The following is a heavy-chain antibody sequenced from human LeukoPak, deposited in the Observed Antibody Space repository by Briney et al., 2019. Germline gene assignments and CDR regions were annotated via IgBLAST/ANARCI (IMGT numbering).Heavy chain of an antibody. J-gene: IGHJ4*02. V-gene: IGHV4-34*01. CDR2: INHSGST. CDR1: GGSFSGYY. CDR3: ARDGLGYCTNGVCYTAYYFDY. D-gene: IGHD2-8*01. Sequence: PSETLSLTCAVYGGSFSGYYWSWIRQPPGKGLEWIGEINHSGSTNYNPPLKSRVTISVDTSKNQFSLKLSSVTAADTAVYYCARDGLGYCTNGVCYTAYYFDYWGQGTLVTVSS.